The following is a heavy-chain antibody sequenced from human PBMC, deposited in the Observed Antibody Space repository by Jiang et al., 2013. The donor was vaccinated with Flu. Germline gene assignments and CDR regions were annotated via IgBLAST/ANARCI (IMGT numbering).Heavy chain of an antibody. Sequence: GAEVKKPGESLRISCKGSGYSFTSNWIGWVRQMPGKGLELMGVINPADSDSRYSPSFQGQVTFSADKSISTAYLQWSSLKASDTAMYYCARHPISAAGYNIDVWGQGTTVTVSS. CDR1: GYSFTSNW. CDR2: INPADSDS. V-gene: IGHV5-51*01. D-gene: IGHD6-13*01. CDR3: ARHPISAAGYNIDV. J-gene: IGHJ6*02.